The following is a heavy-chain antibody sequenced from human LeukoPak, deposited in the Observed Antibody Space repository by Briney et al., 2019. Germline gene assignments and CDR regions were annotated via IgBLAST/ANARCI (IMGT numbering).Heavy chain of an antibody. D-gene: IGHD3/OR15-3a*01. CDR2: IIPILGIA. CDR3: ARDLVCTMNCKDS. Sequence: SVKVSCKASGGTFSSYAISWVRQAPGQGLEWMGRIIPILGIANYAQKFQGRVTITADKSPSTAYMELSSLTSEDTAVYFCARDLVCTMNCKDSWGQGTLVTVSS. CDR1: GGTFSSYA. V-gene: IGHV1-69*04. J-gene: IGHJ4*02.